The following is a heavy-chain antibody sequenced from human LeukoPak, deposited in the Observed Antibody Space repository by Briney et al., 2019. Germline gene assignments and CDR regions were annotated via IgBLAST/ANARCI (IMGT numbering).Heavy chain of an antibody. Sequence: SQTLSLTCTVSGGSISSGSYYWGWIRQPPGKGLEWIGSIYYSGSTYYNPSLKSRVTISVDTSKNQFSLKLSSVTAADTAVYYCARVRADCSSTSCYENWFDPWGQGTLVTVSS. CDR2: IYYSGST. CDR3: ARVRADCSSTSCYENWFDP. CDR1: GGSISSGSYY. D-gene: IGHD2-2*01. J-gene: IGHJ5*02. V-gene: IGHV4-39*01.